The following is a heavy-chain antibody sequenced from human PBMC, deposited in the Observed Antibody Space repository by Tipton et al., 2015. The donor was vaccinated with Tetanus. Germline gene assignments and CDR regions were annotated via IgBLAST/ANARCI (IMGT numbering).Heavy chain of an antibody. V-gene: IGHV1-69*06. Sequence: QLVQSGAEVKKPGSSVKVSCKASGGTFSSYAISWVRQAPGQGLEWMGGIIPIFGTANYAQKFQGRVTITADKSTSPAYMELSSLRSEDTAVYYCARDTYCGGDCYSRDYFDYWGQGTLVTVSS. CDR1: GGTFSSYA. CDR2: IIPIFGTA. CDR3: ARDTYCGGDCYSRDYFDY. J-gene: IGHJ4*02. D-gene: IGHD2-21*02.